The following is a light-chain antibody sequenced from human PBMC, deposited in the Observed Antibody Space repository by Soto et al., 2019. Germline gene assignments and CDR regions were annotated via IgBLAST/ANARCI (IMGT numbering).Light chain of an antibody. CDR3: QQYGSSPWK. Sequence: EIVLTQSPATPPLSPEERATLSCRASQSVSSNYLAWYQQKPGQAPSPLIHGAPSKATGIPDRFSGSGAGTGFTLTISRLEPEDFAVYYGQQYGSSPWKFGQGAKVE. J-gene: IGKJ1*01. CDR1: QSVSSNY. CDR2: GAP. V-gene: IGKV3-20*01.